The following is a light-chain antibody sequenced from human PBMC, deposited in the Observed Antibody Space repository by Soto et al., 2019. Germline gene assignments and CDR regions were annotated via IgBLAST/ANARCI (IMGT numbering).Light chain of an antibody. V-gene: IGKV3-20*01. CDR2: GAS. CDR1: QSVGSY. CDR3: QQYVISVT. Sequence: EIVLTQSPATLSLSPGERATLSCRASQSVGSYLAWYQQKPGQAPRLLISGASNRATGIPERFSGSGSGTDFTLTISRLEPQDSAMYYCQQYVISVTFGQGTRLEIK. J-gene: IGKJ5*01.